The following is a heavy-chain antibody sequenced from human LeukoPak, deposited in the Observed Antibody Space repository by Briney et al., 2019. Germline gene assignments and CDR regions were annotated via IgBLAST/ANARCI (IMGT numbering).Heavy chain of an antibody. Sequence: SAPLSLTCTFSGGSISSYYWSWIRQPPGKGLEWIGYIYYSGSTNYKPSLKSRVTISVDTSKNQFSLKLSSVTAADTAVYYCARHGRGYSYGYLFDYWGQGTLVTVSS. J-gene: IGHJ4*02. D-gene: IGHD5-18*01. CDR2: IYYSGST. CDR3: ARHGRGYSYGYLFDY. CDR1: GGSISSYY. V-gene: IGHV4-59*08.